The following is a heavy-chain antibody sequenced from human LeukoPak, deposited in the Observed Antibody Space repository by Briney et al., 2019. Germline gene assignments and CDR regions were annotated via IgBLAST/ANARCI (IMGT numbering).Heavy chain of an antibody. Sequence: GGSLRLSCAASGFTFSSYSMNWVRQAPGKGLEGVSSISSSSSYIYYADSVKGRFTISRDNAKNSLYLQMNSLRAEDTAVYYCARAGSSSGPYYFDYWGQGALVTVSS. CDR3: ARAGSSSGPYYFDY. CDR2: ISSSSSYI. J-gene: IGHJ4*02. CDR1: GFTFSSYS. D-gene: IGHD6-19*01. V-gene: IGHV3-21*01.